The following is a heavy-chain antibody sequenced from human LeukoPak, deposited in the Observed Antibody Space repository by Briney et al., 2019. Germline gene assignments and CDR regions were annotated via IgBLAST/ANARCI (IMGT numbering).Heavy chain of an antibody. CDR1: GYTFTSYG. D-gene: IGHD6-13*01. CDR2: ISAYNGNT. Sequence: ASVKVSCKASGYTFTSYGISWVRQAPGQGLEWMGWISAYNGNTNYAQKLQGRVTMTTDTSTSTAYMELRSLRSDDTAVYYCARAVVAAAGAGLYYYYYMDVWGKGTTVTVSS. J-gene: IGHJ6*03. CDR3: ARAVVAAAGAGLYYYYYMDV. V-gene: IGHV1-18*01.